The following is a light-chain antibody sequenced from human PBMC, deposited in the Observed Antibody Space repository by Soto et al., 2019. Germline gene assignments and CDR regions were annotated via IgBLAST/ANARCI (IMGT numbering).Light chain of an antibody. CDR1: NIGSKS. CDR3: QVWDSSSVV. Sequence: SYELTQPPSVSVAPGKTARITCGGNNIGSKSVHRYQQKPGQAPVLVIYYDSDRPSGIPERFSGSNSGNTATLTISRVEAGDEADYYCQVWDSSSVVFGGGTQLTVL. V-gene: IGLV3-21*04. J-gene: IGLJ2*01. CDR2: YDS.